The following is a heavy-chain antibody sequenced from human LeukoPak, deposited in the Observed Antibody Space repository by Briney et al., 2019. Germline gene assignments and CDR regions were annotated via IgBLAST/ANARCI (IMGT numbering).Heavy chain of an antibody. D-gene: IGHD6-19*01. V-gene: IGHV3-74*01. CDR2: IISDGSST. CDR1: GFTFSSYW. Sequence: PGGSLRLSCAASGFTFSSYWMHWVRQAPGKGLVWVSRIISDGSSTSYADSVKGRVTISRDNAKNTLYLQMNSLRAEDTAVYYCARDSSSGFDYWGQGTLVTVSS. CDR3: ARDSSSGFDY. J-gene: IGHJ4*02.